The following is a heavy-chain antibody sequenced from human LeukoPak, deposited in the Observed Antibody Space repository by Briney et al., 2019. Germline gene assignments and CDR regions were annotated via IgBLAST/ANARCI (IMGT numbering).Heavy chain of an antibody. V-gene: IGHV3-48*03. CDR2: ISSSGSTI. J-gene: IGHJ4*02. D-gene: IGHD3-10*01. Sequence: GGSLRLSCAASGFTFSSYEMNWVRQAPGKGLEWVSYISSSGSTIYYADSVKGRFTTSRDNAKNSLYLQMNSLRAEDTAVYYCARDPLWFGEYYFDYWGQGTLVTVSS. CDR1: GFTFSSYE. CDR3: ARDPLWFGEYYFDY.